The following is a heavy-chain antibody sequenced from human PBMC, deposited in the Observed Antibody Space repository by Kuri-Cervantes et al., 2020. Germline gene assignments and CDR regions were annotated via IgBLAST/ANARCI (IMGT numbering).Heavy chain of an antibody. CDR1: GYTFTSYG. J-gene: IGHJ6*02. CDR2: MNPNSGNT. V-gene: IGHV1-8*02. Sequence: ASVKVSCKASGYTFTSYGISWVRQAPGQGLEWMGWMNPNSGNTGYAQKFQGRVTMTRNTSISTAYMELSSLRSEDTAVYYCARGSTSSWYRGDYYYGMDVWGQGTTVTVSS. D-gene: IGHD6-13*01. CDR3: ARGSTSSWYRGDYYYGMDV.